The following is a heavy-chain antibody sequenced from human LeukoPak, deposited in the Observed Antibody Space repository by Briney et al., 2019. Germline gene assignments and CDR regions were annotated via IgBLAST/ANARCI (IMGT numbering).Heavy chain of an antibody. CDR3: ARATLDN. J-gene: IGHJ4*02. CDR1: GFTFSSYP. CDR2: ITGGVTNT. Sequence: GGSLRLSCAASGFTFSSYPITWVRQAPGKGLEWISAITGGVTNTYYADSVKARFTISRDNSKNTVYLQMNSLRVEDTAVYYCARATLDNWGQGTLVTVSS. V-gene: IGHV3-23*01.